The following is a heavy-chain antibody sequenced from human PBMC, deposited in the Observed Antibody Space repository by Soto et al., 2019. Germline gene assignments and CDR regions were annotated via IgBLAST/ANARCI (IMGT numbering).Heavy chain of an antibody. D-gene: IGHD1-26*01. J-gene: IGHJ4*02. CDR2: INPSNEIT. V-gene: IGHV1-2*02. CDR1: GYTFGAYY. Sequence: QVYLLQSGAEVKKVGASVKVSCKTSGYTFGAYYVHWARRAPGRGFQWLGWINPSNEITTFSEFFQGRITMTRDTSTNTVHMELNRLTSDDTAVYYCMRGGWGDSPIDYWGQGTQVTVSS. CDR3: MRGGWGDSPIDY.